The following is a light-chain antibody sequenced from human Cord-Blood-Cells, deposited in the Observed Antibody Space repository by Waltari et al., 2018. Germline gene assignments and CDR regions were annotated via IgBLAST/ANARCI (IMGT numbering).Light chain of an antibody. J-gene: IGLJ3*02. CDR1: SSNIGSNT. Sequence: QSVLTQPPSASGTPGQRVTISCSGSSSNIGSNTVNWYQQLPGTAPKLLIYSNYQRPSGVPDRFSGSKSGTSPSLAISGLQSEDEADYYCAAWDDSLNGPWVFGGGTKLTVL. CDR3: AAWDDSLNGPWV. V-gene: IGLV1-44*01. CDR2: SNY.